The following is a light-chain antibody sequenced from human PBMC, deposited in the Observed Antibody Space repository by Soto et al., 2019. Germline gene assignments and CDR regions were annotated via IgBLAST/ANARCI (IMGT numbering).Light chain of an antibody. V-gene: IGLV2-14*01. CDR2: DVS. Sequence: QSVLTQPAPVSGSPGQSITISCTGTSSDVGGYNYVSWYQQHPGKAPKLMIYDVSNRPSGVSNRFSGSKSGNTASLTISGLQAEDEDDYYCSSYTSSSTLVFGGGTKLTVL. CDR3: SSYTSSSTLV. CDR1: SSDVGGYNY. J-gene: IGLJ2*01.